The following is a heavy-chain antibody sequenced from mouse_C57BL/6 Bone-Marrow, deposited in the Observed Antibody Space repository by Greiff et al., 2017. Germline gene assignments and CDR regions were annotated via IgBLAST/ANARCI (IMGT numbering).Heavy chain of an antibody. V-gene: IGHV1-52*01. CDR3: ARSLLLPLDY. CDR1: GYTFTSYW. CDR2: IDPSDSET. D-gene: IGHD1-1*01. Sequence: VKLQQPGAELVRPGSSVKLSCKASGYTFTSYWMHWVKQRPIQGLEWIGNIDPSDSETHYNQKFKDKATLTVDKSSRTAYMQLSSLTSEDSAVYYCARSLLLPLDYWGQGTTLTVSS. J-gene: IGHJ2*01.